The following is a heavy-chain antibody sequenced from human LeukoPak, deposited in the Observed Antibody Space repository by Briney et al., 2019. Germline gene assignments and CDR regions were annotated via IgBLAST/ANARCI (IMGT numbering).Heavy chain of an antibody. J-gene: IGHJ5*02. CDR1: GYTFTGYY. CDR2: ISPNSGGT. D-gene: IGHD2-15*01. V-gene: IGHV1-2*02. Sequence: ASVKVSCKASGYTFTGYYMHWVRQAPGQGLEWMGWISPNSGGTNYAQQFQGRVTMTRDASISTAYMELSRLRSDDTAVYYCARDQRYCSGGSCYPDWFDPWGQGTLVTVSS. CDR3: ARDQRYCSGGSCYPDWFDP.